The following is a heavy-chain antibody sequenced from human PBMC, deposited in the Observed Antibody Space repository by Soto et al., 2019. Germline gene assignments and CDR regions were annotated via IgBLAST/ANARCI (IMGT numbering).Heavy chain of an antibody. CDR2: INPNSGDT. CDR1: GYTFSGYF. Sequence: GASVKVSCKASGYTFSGYFMHWVRQAPGQGLEWMGWINPNSGDTNFPQKFQGWVTMTRDTSINTAYMEVSRLSSDDTAVYYCAREVAGGMDVWGRGPTVTVSS. V-gene: IGHV1-2*04. CDR3: AREVAGGMDV. J-gene: IGHJ6*02.